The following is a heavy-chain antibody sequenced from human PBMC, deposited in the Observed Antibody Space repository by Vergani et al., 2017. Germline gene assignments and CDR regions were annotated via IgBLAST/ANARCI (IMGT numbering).Heavy chain of an antibody. D-gene: IGHD4-17*01. Sequence: QVQLVESGGGVVQPGRSLRLSCAASGFTFSSYGMHWVRQAPGKGLEWVAVISYDGSNKYYAYSVKGRFTISRDNSKNTLYLQMNSLRAEDTAVYYCAKDKPSTVTTLGAFDIWGQGTMVTVSS. CDR3: AKDKPSTVTTLGAFDI. CDR1: GFTFSSYG. V-gene: IGHV3-30*18. J-gene: IGHJ3*02. CDR2: ISYDGSNK.